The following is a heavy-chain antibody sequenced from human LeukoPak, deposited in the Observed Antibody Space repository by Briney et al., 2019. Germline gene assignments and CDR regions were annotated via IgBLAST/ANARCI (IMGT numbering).Heavy chain of an antibody. Sequence: PSETLSLTCAVYGGSFSGYYWSWIRQPPGKGLEWIGEINHSGSTNYNPSLKSRVTISVDTSKNQFSLELSSVTAADTAVYYCARGSGWHDYWGQGTLVTVSS. D-gene: IGHD6-19*01. V-gene: IGHV4-34*01. CDR3: ARGSGWHDY. CDR1: GGSFSGYY. CDR2: INHSGST. J-gene: IGHJ4*02.